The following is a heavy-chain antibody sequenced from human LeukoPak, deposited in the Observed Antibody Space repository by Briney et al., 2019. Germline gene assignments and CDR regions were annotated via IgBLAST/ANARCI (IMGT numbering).Heavy chain of an antibody. CDR1: GGSISSYY. J-gene: IGHJ4*02. CDR2: IYTSGST. CDR3: ARLRNQWELRLDY. D-gene: IGHD1-7*01. V-gene: IGHV4-4*07. Sequence: PSETLSLTCSVSGGSISSYYWSWLRQPAGKGLEWIGHIYTSGSTNSNPSLKSRVTMSVDTSKNQFSLKVSSVTAADTAVYYCARLRNQWELRLDYWGQGILVTVSS.